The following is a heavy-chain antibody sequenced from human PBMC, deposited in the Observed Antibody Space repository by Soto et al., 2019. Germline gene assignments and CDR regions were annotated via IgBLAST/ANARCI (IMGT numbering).Heavy chain of an antibody. CDR2: IKSKTDGGTT. V-gene: IGHV3-15*01. Sequence: SLRLSCASSGFTFSNAWMSWVRQAPGKGLEWVGRIKSKTDGGTTDYAAPVKGRFTISRDDSKNTLYLQMNSLKTEDTAVYYCTFRYDFWSGTSFDYWGQGTLVTVSS. CDR3: TFRYDFWSGTSFDY. J-gene: IGHJ4*02. D-gene: IGHD3-3*01. CDR1: GFTFSNAW.